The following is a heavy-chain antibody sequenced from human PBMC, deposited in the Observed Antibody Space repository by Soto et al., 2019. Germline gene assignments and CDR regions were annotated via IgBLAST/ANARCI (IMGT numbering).Heavy chain of an antibody. Sequence: ASVKVSCKASGGTFGSYAISWVRQAPGQGLEWMGGIIPIFGTANYAQKFQGRVTITADKSTSTAYMELSSLRSEDTAVYYCAATTYYDFWSGYSDYYYYYGMDVWGQGTTVTVSS. CDR3: AATTYYDFWSGYSDYYYYYGMDV. J-gene: IGHJ6*02. V-gene: IGHV1-69*06. CDR1: GGTFGSYA. CDR2: IIPIFGTA. D-gene: IGHD3-3*01.